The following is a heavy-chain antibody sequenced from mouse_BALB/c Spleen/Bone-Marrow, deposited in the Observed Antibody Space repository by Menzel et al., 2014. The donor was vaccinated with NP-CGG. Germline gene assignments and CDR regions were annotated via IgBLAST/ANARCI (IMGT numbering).Heavy chain of an antibody. CDR2: INPYNGGT. D-gene: IGHD2-2*01. Sequence: DVQLQESGPELVKPGASMKISCKASGYSFTGYTMNWVKQSHGKNLEWIGLINPYNGGTSYNQKFKGKATLTVDKSSSPTYMELLTLTSEDSAVYYCARGGLRQGGDYWGQGTTLTVSS. CDR1: GYSFTGYT. CDR3: ARGGLRQGGDY. V-gene: IGHV1-18*01. J-gene: IGHJ2*01.